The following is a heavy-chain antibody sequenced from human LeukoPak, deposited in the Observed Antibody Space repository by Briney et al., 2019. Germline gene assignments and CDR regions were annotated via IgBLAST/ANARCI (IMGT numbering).Heavy chain of an antibody. Sequence: PGGSLRLSCAASGFTFSSYSMNWVRQAPGKGLEWVAVIWYDGSNKDYADSVKGRFTISRDNFKNTLYLQMNSLGAEDTAVYYCARDQGYFDSWGQGTLVTVSS. CDR3: ARDQGYFDS. CDR2: IWYDGSNK. CDR1: GFTFSSYS. V-gene: IGHV3-33*08. J-gene: IGHJ4*02.